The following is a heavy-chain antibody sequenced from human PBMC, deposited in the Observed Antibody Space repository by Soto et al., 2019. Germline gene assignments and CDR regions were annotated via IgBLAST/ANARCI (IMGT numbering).Heavy chain of an antibody. CDR3: AKDRSQWELLYFDH. D-gene: IGHD1-26*01. J-gene: IGHJ4*02. Sequence: EVQLLESGGGLVQPGGSLRLSCAASGFTFSNYAMSWVRQAPGKGLEWVSGISGSGGRTYYADSVKGRFTISRDNSKNTLYLQMNSLGAEDTAVYYCAKDRSQWELLYFDHWGQGTLVTVSS. CDR2: ISGSGGRT. V-gene: IGHV3-23*01. CDR1: GFTFSNYA.